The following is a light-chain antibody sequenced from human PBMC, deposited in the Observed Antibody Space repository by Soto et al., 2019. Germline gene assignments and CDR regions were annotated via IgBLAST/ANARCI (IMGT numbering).Light chain of an antibody. CDR3: SSHAGNNDFV. Sequence: QSALTQPPSASGSPGQSVTISCTGTSSVYVSWYQQHPVKAPKLIIYEVIKRPSGVPDRFSGSKSGNTAFLTVSGLQAEDEADDYCSSHAGNNDFVFGTGTKLTVL. J-gene: IGLJ1*01. CDR2: EVI. CDR1: SSVY. V-gene: IGLV2-8*01.